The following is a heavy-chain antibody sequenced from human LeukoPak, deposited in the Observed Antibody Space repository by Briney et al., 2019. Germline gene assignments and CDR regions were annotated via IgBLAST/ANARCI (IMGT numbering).Heavy chain of an antibody. D-gene: IGHD3-3*01. CDR1: GGSVSSSGYY. V-gene: IGHV4-39*07. J-gene: IGHJ6*02. CDR2: IYSGNT. CDR3: ARDRGYYDFWSGSYYYGMDV. Sequence: PSETLSLTCTVSGGSVSSSGYYWGWIRQPPGKGLEFLGAIYSGNTYYNPSLKSRVTISVDTSKNQFSLKLSSVTAADTAAYYCARDRGYYDFWSGSYYYGMDVWGQGTTVTVSS.